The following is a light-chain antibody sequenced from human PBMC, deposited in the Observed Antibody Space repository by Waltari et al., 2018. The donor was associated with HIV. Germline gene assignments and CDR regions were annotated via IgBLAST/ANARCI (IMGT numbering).Light chain of an antibody. V-gene: IGLV2-14*03. CDR2: DVS. Sequence: QSALTPPASVSGSPGQSITISCTGTSSDVGGYTYVSWYQQHPGKAPKPMIYDVSNRPSGVSNRFSGSKSGNTASLTISGLQAEDEADYYCSSYTSSSTVFGGGTKLTVL. CDR1: SSDVGGYTY. CDR3: SSYTSSSTV. J-gene: IGLJ2*01.